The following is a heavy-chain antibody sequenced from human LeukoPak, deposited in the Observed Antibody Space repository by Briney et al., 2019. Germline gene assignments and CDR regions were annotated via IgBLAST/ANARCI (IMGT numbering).Heavy chain of an antibody. D-gene: IGHD6-19*01. J-gene: IGHJ6*02. CDR3: ARGGYSSGWYNTYYAMDV. Sequence: PSETLSLTCTVSGGSISSYYWSWIRQPPGKGLEWIGEINHSGSTNYNPSLKSRVTISVDTSKNQFSLKLSSVTAADTAVYYCARGGYSSGWYNTYYAMDVWDQGTTVTVSS. V-gene: IGHV4-34*01. CDR1: GGSISSYY. CDR2: INHSGST.